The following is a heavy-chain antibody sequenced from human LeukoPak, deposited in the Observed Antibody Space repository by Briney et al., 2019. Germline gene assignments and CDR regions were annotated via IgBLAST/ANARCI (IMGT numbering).Heavy chain of an antibody. CDR2: ISSSSSYI. D-gene: IGHD3-9*01. Sequence: GGSLRLSCAASGFIFSDYYMSWIRQAPGKGLEWVSSISSSSSYIYYGDSVKGRFTISRDNSKNTLYLQMNSLRAEDTAVYYCAKDGGEYYDILTGYYPRLYYMDVWGKGTTVTISS. V-gene: IGHV3-11*03. J-gene: IGHJ6*03. CDR1: GFIFSDYY. CDR3: AKDGGEYYDILTGYYPRLYYMDV.